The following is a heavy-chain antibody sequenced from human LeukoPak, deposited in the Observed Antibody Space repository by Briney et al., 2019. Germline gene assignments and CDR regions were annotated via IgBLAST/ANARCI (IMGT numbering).Heavy chain of an antibody. D-gene: IGHD6-6*01. J-gene: IGHJ4*02. CDR3: AKGSAAGRPYHFDY. Sequence: GGSLRLSCAASGFTFSSYAMSWVRQVPGKGLEWVSAIDGSGTSTYYADSVKGRFTISRDNSKSTLDLQMNSLRVEDTAVYYCAKGSAAGRPYHFDYWGQGTLGTVSS. CDR2: IDGSGTST. CDR1: GFTFSSYA. V-gene: IGHV3-23*01.